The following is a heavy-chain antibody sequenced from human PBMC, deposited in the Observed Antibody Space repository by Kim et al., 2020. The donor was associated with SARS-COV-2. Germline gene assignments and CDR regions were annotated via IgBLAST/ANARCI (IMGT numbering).Heavy chain of an antibody. Sequence: GGSLRLSCAASGFTLPNYPMNWVRHIPGKGLEWVSSISDKGGSTSYADSVKGRFTISRDNSKNTLYLEMKSLRAEDTAVYYCARGPVEITMVLGAFFSSRRCFDCWGQGTLVTVSS. CDR1: GFTLPNYP. CDR2: ISDKGGST. CDR3: ARGPVEITMVLGAFFSSRRCFDC. D-gene: IGHD3-10*01. V-gene: IGHV3-23*01. J-gene: IGHJ4*02.